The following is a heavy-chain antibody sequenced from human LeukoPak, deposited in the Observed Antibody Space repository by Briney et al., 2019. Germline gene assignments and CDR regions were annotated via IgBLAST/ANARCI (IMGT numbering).Heavy chain of an antibody. CDR1: GYSFTTYL. D-gene: IGHD6-13*01. Sequence: GESLKISCKGSGYSFTTYLISWVRQMPGKGLEWMGIIYPGDSDTRYSPSFQGQVTISADKSISTAYLQWSSLKASDTAMYYCARLDQQLIAFPNFEYWGQGTLVTVSS. V-gene: IGHV5-51*01. CDR2: IYPGDSDT. CDR3: ARLDQQLIAFPNFEY. J-gene: IGHJ4*02.